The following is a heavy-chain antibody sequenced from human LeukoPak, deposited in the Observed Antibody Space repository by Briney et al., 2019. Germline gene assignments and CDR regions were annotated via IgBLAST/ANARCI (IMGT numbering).Heavy chain of an antibody. CDR1: RFTFSSYA. Sequence: GGSLKLSCAASRFTFSSYAMHWVRQAPGKGLEYVSSISSDGGSTYYANSVKGRFTISRDNSKNTLYLQMGSLRAEDMAVYYCARDRVLSTGGYHGFFDYWVQGTLVTVSS. V-gene: IGHV3-64*01. CDR3: ARDRVLSTGGYHGFFDY. CDR2: ISSDGGST. D-gene: IGHD5-24*01. J-gene: IGHJ4*02.